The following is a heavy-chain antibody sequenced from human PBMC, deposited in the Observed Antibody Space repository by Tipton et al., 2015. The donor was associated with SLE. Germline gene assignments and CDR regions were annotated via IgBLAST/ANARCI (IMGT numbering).Heavy chain of an antibody. J-gene: IGHJ4*02. Sequence: SLRLSCAASGFTFSSYWMSWVRQAPGKGLEWVANIKQDGSEKYYVDSVKGRFTISRDNAKNSLYLQMNSLRAEDTAVFFCAKFRGALFWNGYYSDWGQGTLVTVSS. CDR1: GFTFSSYW. V-gene: IGHV3-7*03. CDR3: AKFRGALFWNGYYSD. CDR2: IKQDGSEK. D-gene: IGHD3-3*01.